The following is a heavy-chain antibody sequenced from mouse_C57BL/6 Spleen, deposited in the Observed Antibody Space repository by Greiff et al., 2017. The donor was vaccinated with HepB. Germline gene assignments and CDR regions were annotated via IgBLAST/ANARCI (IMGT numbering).Heavy chain of an antibody. J-gene: IGHJ2*01. CDR1: GYTFTDYY. CDR3: AGYYFDY. V-gene: IGHV1-26*01. CDR2: INPNNGGT. Sequence: EVQLVESGPELVKPGASVKISCKASGYTFTDYYMNWVKQSHGKSLEWIGDINPNNGGTSYNQKFKGKATLTVDKSSSTAYMELRSLTSEDSAVYYCAGYYFDYWGQGTTLTVSS.